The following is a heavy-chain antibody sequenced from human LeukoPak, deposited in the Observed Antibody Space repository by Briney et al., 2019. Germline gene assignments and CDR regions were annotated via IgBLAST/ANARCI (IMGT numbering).Heavy chain of an antibody. CDR1: GGSISNYY. J-gene: IGHJ3*02. CDR2: IYYSGST. D-gene: IGHD2-2*01. CDR3: ARDRHQGAFDM. Sequence: SETLSLTCTVSGGSISNYYWSWIRQTPVKGLEWIGYIYYSGSTNYNPSFRSRATISVDTSKNQFSLKLSSVTAADTAVYYCARDRHQGAFDMWGQGTMVIVSS. V-gene: IGHV4-59*12.